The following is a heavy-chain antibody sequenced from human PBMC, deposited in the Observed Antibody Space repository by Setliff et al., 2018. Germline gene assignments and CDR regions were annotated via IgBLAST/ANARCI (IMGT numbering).Heavy chain of an antibody. J-gene: IGHJ6*04. V-gene: IGHV4-59*11. CDR3: ARGQASIFGVINNLDV. CDR1: VGSISGQF. CDR2: IGDNGKT. D-gene: IGHD3-3*01. Sequence: KPSETLSLTCTVSVGSISGQFWTWVRQAPGEGLDWIGYIGDNGKTEYNPSLKSRVTMSADTSKNQLSLKLTSVTAADTAVYFCARGQASIFGVINNLDVWGNGTTVTVSS.